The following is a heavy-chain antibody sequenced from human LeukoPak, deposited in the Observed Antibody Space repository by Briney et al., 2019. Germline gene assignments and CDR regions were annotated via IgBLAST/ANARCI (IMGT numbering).Heavy chain of an antibody. CDR3: ASLRVPGDFDY. J-gene: IGHJ4*02. CDR1: GGSISSRTYY. CDR2: IYYSGST. V-gene: IGHV4-39*01. Sequence: SETLSLTCTVSGGSISSRTYYWAWIRQPPGQGLEWIGNIYYSGSTYYNPSLKSRLTMSVDTSKNQFSLKLRSVTASDTAVYYCASLRVPGDFDYWGQGTLVTVSS.